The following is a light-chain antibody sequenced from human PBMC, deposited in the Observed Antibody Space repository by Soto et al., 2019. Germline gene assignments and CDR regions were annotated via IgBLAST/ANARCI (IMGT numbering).Light chain of an antibody. V-gene: IGKV3-15*01. CDR1: QSVSAN. Sequence: EIMVTQSPATLSVSPGERATLSCRASQSVSANLAWYQQKPGQAPRLLLYGATTRATGIPARFSGSGSGTEFTLTISSLQAEDAAVYYCQYYTHWPPGTFGQGTRLEIK. CDR2: GAT. J-gene: IGKJ2*02. CDR3: QYYTHWPPGT.